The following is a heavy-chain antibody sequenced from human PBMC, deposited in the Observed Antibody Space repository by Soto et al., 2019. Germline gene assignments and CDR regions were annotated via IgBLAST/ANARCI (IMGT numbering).Heavy chain of an antibody. Sequence: TSETLSLTCTVSGGSISSGGYYWSWIRQHPGKGLEWIGYIYYSGSTYYNPSLKSRVTISVDTSKNQFSLKLSSVTAADTAVYYCARGARGAHYFDYWGQGTLVTVYS. CDR1: GGSISSGGYY. J-gene: IGHJ4*02. D-gene: IGHD3-10*01. V-gene: IGHV4-31*03. CDR3: ARGARGAHYFDY. CDR2: IYYSGST.